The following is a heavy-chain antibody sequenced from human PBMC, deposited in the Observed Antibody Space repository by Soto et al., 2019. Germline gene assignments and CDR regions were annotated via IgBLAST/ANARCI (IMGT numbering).Heavy chain of an antibody. Sequence: SDTLSLTCAVSGYSISSGYYWGWILQPPWKGLEWIGSIYHSGSTYYNPSLKSRVTISVDTSKNQFSLKLSSVTAADTAVYYCARDSIAAAGKYNWFDPWGQGTLVTVSS. CDR2: IYHSGST. CDR1: GYSISSGYY. J-gene: IGHJ5*02. D-gene: IGHD6-13*01. V-gene: IGHV4-38-2*02. CDR3: ARDSIAAAGKYNWFDP.